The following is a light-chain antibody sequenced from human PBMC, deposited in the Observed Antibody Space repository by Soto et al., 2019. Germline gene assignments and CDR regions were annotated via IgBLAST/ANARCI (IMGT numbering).Light chain of an antibody. CDR2: GAS. CDR3: QQYSSFPWT. V-gene: IGKV3-20*01. Sequence: EIVLTQSPGTLSLPPGERATLSCRASQSVRSSYLAWYQQKFGQAPRLLIYGASSRATGIPDRFSGSGSGTDFTLTISRLEPEDFAVHYCQQYSSFPWTFGQGTKVDI. J-gene: IGKJ1*01. CDR1: QSVRSSY.